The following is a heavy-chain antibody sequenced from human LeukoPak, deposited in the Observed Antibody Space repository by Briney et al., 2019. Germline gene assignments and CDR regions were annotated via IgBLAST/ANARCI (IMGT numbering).Heavy chain of an antibody. CDR2: ISDSGGST. CDR3: AQVSSSSSYFDS. CDR1: GVTFSGYA. Sequence: GGSLRLSCAASGVTFSGYAMSWVREAPGKGLEWVSAISDSGGSTYYADSVKGRFTISSDNSKKMLYLQMNSLRAEDTAVYYCAQVSSSSSYFDSWGQGTLVTAS. D-gene: IGHD6-6*01. J-gene: IGHJ4*02. V-gene: IGHV3-23*01.